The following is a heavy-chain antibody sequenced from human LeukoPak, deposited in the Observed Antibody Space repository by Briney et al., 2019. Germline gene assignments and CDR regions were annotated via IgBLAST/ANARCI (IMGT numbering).Heavy chain of an antibody. CDR3: AKNGQSGFSFDP. Sequence: SETLSLTCAVSGGSISSSNWWSWVRQPPGKGLEWLGEGNHNGGTKYNPSLKSRVTISADSSRNQFSLKLTSVTAADTAVYHCAKNGQSGFSFDPWGQGTLVTVSS. J-gene: IGHJ5*02. V-gene: IGHV4-4*02. CDR2: GNHNGGT. D-gene: IGHD1-26*01. CDR1: GGSISSSNW.